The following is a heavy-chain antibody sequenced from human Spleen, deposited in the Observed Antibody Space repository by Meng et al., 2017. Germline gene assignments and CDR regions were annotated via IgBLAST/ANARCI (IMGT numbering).Heavy chain of an antibody. CDR2: INPNSGGT. CDR1: GYTFTSYY. V-gene: IGHV1-2*02. D-gene: IGHD3-10*01. CDR3: ARRRFGELSIYG. J-gene: IGHJ4*02. Sequence: ASVKVSCKASGYTFTSYYMHWVRQAPGQGLEWMGWINPNSGGTNYAQKFQGRVTMTRDTSISTAYMELSRLRSDDTAVYYCARRRFGELSIYGWGQGTLVTVSS.